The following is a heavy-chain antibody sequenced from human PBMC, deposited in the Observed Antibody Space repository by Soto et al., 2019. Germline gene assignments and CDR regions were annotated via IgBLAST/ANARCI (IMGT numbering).Heavy chain of an antibody. J-gene: IGHJ4*02. CDR3: ARLRGYSYGPNYFDY. D-gene: IGHD5-18*01. CDR2: IYYSGRT. Sequence: SETLSLTCTVSGGSISSSNYYWGWIRQPPGKGLEWIGSIYYSGRTYYDPSLKSRVTISVDTSKNQFSLRLSSVTAADTAVYYCARLRGYSYGPNYFDYWGQGTLVTVSS. CDR1: GGSISSSNYY. V-gene: IGHV4-39*01.